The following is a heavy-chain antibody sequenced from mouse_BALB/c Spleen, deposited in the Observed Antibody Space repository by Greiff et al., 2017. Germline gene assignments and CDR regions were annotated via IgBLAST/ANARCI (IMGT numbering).Heavy chain of an antibody. V-gene: IGHV5-17*02. Sequence: EVQGVESGGGLVQPGGSRKLSCAASGFTFSSFGMHWVRQAPEKGLEWVAYISSGSSTIYYADTVKGRFTISRDNPKNTLFLQMTSLRSEDTAMYYCARGDVAPGAYWGQGTLVTVSA. J-gene: IGHJ3*01. CDR1: GFTFSSFG. CDR3: ARGDVAPGAY. D-gene: IGHD3-3*01. CDR2: ISSGSSTI.